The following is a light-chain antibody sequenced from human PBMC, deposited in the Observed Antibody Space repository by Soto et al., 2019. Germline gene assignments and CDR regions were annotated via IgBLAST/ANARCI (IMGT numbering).Light chain of an antibody. CDR3: QQYNSYWT. J-gene: IGKJ1*01. V-gene: IGKV1-5*03. CDR2: KAS. CDR1: QSFSSW. Sequence: DIQMTQSPSTLSASVGDRVTITCRASQSFSSWLAWYQQKPGKAPKLLIYKASSLESGVPSRFSGSGSGTEFTLTISSLQPDDFATYYCQQYNSYWTFGQGTKVDIK.